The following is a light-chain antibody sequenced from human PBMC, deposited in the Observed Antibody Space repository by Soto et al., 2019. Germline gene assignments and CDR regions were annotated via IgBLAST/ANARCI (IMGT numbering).Light chain of an antibody. Sequence: QSALTQPPSASGSPGQSVTISCTGTSSDVGGYNYVSWYQQHPGKAPKLMIYEVNNRPSGVSSRFSGSKSGNTASLTISGLQSEDEADYYCSSYTSSNTVLFGGGTKLTVL. CDR2: EVN. CDR3: SSYTSSNTVL. V-gene: IGLV2-14*01. J-gene: IGLJ2*01. CDR1: SSDVGGYNY.